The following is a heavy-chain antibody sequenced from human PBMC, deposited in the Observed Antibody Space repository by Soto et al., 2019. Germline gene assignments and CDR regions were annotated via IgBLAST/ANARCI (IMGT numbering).Heavy chain of an antibody. D-gene: IGHD6-19*01. V-gene: IGHV3-23*01. CDR1: GFTFSNHA. CDR2: ISDAGERT. Sequence: PGGSRRLSCAATGFTFSNHAMSWVRRAAGKGLEWVSGISDAGERTYYADSVRGRFTVSRDNSKNTLYLQMNTLRAEDTAVYYCAKDYSSVWSGGIDVWGQGILVTVPS. J-gene: IGHJ4*02. CDR3: AKDYSSVWSGGIDV.